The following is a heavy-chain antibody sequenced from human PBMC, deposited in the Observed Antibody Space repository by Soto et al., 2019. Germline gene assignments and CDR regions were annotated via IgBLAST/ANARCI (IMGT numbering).Heavy chain of an antibody. J-gene: IGHJ6*02. CDR1: GFTFSSYA. CDR2: ISGSGGST. CDR3: AKGRENYYYYGMDV. Sequence: GSLRLSCAASGFTFSSYAMSWVRQAPGKGLEWVSAISGSGGSTYYADSVKGRFTISRDNSKNTLYLQMNSLRAEDTAVYYCAKGRENYYYYGMDVWGQGTTVTVSS. V-gene: IGHV3-23*01.